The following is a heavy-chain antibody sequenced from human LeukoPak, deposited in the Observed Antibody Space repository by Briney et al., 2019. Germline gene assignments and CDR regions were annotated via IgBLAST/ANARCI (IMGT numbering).Heavy chain of an antibody. J-gene: IGHJ4*02. CDR2: IEGDGSRT. D-gene: IGHD3-10*01. CDR3: ARATSGTSYEY. CDR1: GFTFGSYS. Sequence: GGSLRLSCVASGFTFGSYSMNWVRQAPGKGLVWVSSIEGDGSRTNYADSVKGRFTISRDNAENTLYLQMNSLRGEDTAVYFCARATSGTSYEYWGQGTLVTVSS. V-gene: IGHV3-74*01.